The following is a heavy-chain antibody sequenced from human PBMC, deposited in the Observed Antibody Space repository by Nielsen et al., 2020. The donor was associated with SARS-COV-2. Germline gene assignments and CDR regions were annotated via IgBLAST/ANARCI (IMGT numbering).Heavy chain of an antibody. CDR3: ARDRDNIGVFDY. CDR1: GGSISSGGYY. D-gene: IGHD2-21*01. Sequence: SETLSLTCTVSGGSISSGGYYWSWIRQHPGKGLEWIGYIYYSGSTYYNPSLKSRVTIPVDTSKNQFSLKLSSVTAADTAVYYCARDRDNIGVFDYWGQGTLVTVSS. CDR2: IYYSGST. J-gene: IGHJ4*02. V-gene: IGHV4-31*03.